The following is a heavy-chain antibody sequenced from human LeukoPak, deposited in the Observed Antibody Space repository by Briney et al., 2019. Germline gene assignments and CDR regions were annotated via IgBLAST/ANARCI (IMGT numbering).Heavy chain of an antibody. CDR3: ALAENRHRYKLDF. Sequence: ASVKVSCKASGDSLTGFFMQRVRQAPGQGLEWMGWIHSYNGDTNLAQKFQDRVTMTRDRSISRAYMELSGLRRDDPAIYFCALAENRHRYKLDFWGQGTLVSVSS. J-gene: IGHJ4*02. V-gene: IGHV1-2*02. CDR1: GDSLTGFF. CDR2: IHSYNGDT. D-gene: IGHD5-24*01.